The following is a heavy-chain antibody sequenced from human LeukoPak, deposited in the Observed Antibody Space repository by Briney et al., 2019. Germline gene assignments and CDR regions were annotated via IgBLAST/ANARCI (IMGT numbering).Heavy chain of an antibody. Sequence: ASVKVSCKASGYTFTSYGISWVRQAPGQGLEWMGWISAYNGNTNYAQKLQGRVTMTTDTSTSTAYMELRSLRSDDTAVYYCATALVGATFFDYWGQGTLVTVSS. CDR2: ISAYNGNT. V-gene: IGHV1-18*01. CDR1: GYTFTSYG. J-gene: IGHJ4*02. CDR3: ATALVGATFFDY. D-gene: IGHD1-26*01.